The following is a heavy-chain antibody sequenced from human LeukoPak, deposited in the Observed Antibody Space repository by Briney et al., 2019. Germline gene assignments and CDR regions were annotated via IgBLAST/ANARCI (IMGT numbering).Heavy chain of an antibody. V-gene: IGHV1-69*05. D-gene: IGHD1-26*01. J-gene: IGHJ4*02. CDR1: GGTFSSYA. CDR2: IIPIFGTA. CDR3: ARGIEGATPLDY. Sequence: SVKVSCKASGGTFSSYAISWVRQAPGQGLEWMGGIIPIFGTANYAQKFQGRVTITTDESTSTAYMEPSSLRSEDTAVYYCARGIEGATPLDYWGQGTLVTVSS.